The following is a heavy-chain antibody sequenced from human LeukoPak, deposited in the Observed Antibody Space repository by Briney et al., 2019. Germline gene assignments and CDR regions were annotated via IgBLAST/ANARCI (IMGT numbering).Heavy chain of an antibody. D-gene: IGHD2-15*01. J-gene: IGHJ3*02. V-gene: IGHV4-39*07. CDR1: GGSISSSSYY. CDR3: ARDGWQDDAFDI. Sequence: SETLSLTCTVSGGSISSSSYYWGWIRQPPGKGLEWIGSIYYSGSTYYNPSLKSRVTISVDTSKNQFSLKLSSVIAADTAVYYCARDGWQDDAFDIWGQGTMVTVSS. CDR2: IYYSGST.